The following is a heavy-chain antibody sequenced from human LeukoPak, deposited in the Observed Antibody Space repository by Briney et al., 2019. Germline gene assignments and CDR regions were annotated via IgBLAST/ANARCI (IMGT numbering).Heavy chain of an antibody. CDR3: ARDSRCSGGSCFHWFDP. V-gene: IGHV3-7*01. D-gene: IGHD2-15*01. CDR2: IKQGGSEK. Sequence: GGSLRLSCAASGFTFSSYWVSWVRQAPGKGLEWVANIKQGGSEKYYVDSVKGRFTISRDNAKNSLYLQMNSLRAEDTAVYYCARDSRCSGGSCFHWFDPWGQGTLVTVSS. J-gene: IGHJ5*02. CDR1: GFTFSSYW.